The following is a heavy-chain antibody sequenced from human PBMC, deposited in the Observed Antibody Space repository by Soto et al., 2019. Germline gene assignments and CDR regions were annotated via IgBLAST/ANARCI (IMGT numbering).Heavy chain of an antibody. CDR3: ARNYGGNSYAFDI. D-gene: IGHD2-21*02. CDR1: GFTVSSNY. CDR2: IYSGGST. V-gene: IGHV3-66*01. Sequence: PGGSLRLSCAASGFTVSSNYMSWVRQVPGKGLEWVSVIYSGGSTYYADSVKGRFTISRDNSKNTLYLQMGSLRAEDMAVYYCARNYGGNSYAFDIWGQGTMVTVSS. J-gene: IGHJ3*02.